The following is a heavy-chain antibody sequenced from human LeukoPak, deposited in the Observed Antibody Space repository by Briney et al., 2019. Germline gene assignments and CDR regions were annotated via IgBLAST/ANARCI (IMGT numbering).Heavy chain of an antibody. CDR2: IKSKTDGGTT. CDR1: GFTFSNAW. J-gene: IGHJ4*02. CDR3: TTTEDPIAAAGTGGD. Sequence: PGGSLRLSCAASGFTFSNAWMSWVRQAPGKGLEWVGRIKSKTDGGTTDYAAPVKGRFTISRDDSKNTLYLQMNSLKTEDTAVYYCTTTEDPIAAAGTGGDWGQGTLVTVSS. V-gene: IGHV3-15*01. D-gene: IGHD6-13*01.